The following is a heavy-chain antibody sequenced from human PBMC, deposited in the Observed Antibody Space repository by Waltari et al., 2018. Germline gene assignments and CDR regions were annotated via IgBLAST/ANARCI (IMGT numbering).Heavy chain of an antibody. Sequence: QVQLQESGPGLVKPSETLSLTCTVSGGSISSYYWSWIRQPAGKGLEWIGRIYTSGSTNYNPALTSRVTMSVDTSKNQFSLKLSSVTAADTAVYYCAKTGYSSAGGAFAIWGQGTMVTVSS. CDR3: AKTGYSSAGGAFAI. J-gene: IGHJ3*02. CDR2: IYTSGST. V-gene: IGHV4-4*07. CDR1: GGSISSYY. D-gene: IGHD6-25*01.